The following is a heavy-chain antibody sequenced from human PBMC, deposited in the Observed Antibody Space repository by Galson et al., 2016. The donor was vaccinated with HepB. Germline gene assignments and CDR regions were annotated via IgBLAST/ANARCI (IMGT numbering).Heavy chain of an antibody. CDR1: GGTFSNYA. V-gene: IGHV1-69*06. Sequence: SVKVSCKASGGTFSNYAISWVRQAPGQGLEWMGGVIPIFGTAKYAQKFQGRVTITADKSTSTAYMELSSLRSEDTAVYYCAESVVPAAMYYYYGMDVWGQGTTVTVSS. J-gene: IGHJ6*02. CDR3: AESVVPAAMYYYYGMDV. D-gene: IGHD2-2*01. CDR2: VIPIFGTA.